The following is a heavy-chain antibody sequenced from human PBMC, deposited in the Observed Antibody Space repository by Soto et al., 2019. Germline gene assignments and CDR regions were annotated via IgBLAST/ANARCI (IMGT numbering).Heavy chain of an antibody. V-gene: IGHV3-33*01. Sequence: QVQLVESGGGVVQPGRSLRLSCAASGFTFSSYGMHWVRQAPGKGLEWVAVIWYDGSNKYYADSVKGRFTISRDNSKNTLYTEMNSLRAEDTAVSYCARDMTKGWGQGTLVTVSS. CDR1: GFTFSSYG. CDR3: ARDMTKG. CDR2: IWYDGSNK. J-gene: IGHJ4*02.